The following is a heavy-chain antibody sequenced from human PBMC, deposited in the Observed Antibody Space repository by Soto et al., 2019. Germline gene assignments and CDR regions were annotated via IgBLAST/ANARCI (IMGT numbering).Heavy chain of an antibody. Sequence: PGGSLRLSCAASGFTFSSYAMSWVRQAPGKGLEWVSAISGSGGSTYYADSVKGRFTISRDNSKNTLYLQMNSLRAEDTAVYYCAKEGAPEGITMVRGVITTLWDYYYMDVWGKGTTVTVSS. CDR2: ISGSGGST. D-gene: IGHD3-10*01. J-gene: IGHJ6*03. CDR1: GFTFSSYA. CDR3: AKEGAPEGITMVRGVITTLWDYYYMDV. V-gene: IGHV3-23*01.